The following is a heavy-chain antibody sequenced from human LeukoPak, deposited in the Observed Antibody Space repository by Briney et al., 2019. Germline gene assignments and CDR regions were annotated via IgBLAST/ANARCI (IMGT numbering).Heavy chain of an antibody. J-gene: IGHJ4*02. CDR2: ISGSGGST. V-gene: IGHV3-23*01. D-gene: IGHD3-3*01. CDR3: ARVGIRFLEQYYFDY. CDR1: GFTFSSYA. Sequence: PGGSLRLSCAASGFTFSSYAMSWVRQAPGKGLEWVSAISGSGGSTYYADSVKGRFTVSRDNAMNSLFLQMNSLIAEDTAVYYCARVGIRFLEQYYFDYWGQGTLVTVSS.